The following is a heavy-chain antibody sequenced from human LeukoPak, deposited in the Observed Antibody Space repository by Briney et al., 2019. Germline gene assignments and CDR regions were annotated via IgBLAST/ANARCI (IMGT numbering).Heavy chain of an antibody. CDR1: GFTFSSYA. Sequence: GGSLRLSCAASGFTFSSYAMHWVRQAPGKGLEWVAFIRYDGNNKYYADSVKGRFTISRDNSKNTLYLQMNSLRAEDTAVYYCARDRDYSSSWYMRGSYGSFDYWGQGTLVTVSS. CDR3: ARDRDYSSSWYMRGSYGSFDY. CDR2: IRYDGNNK. D-gene: IGHD6-13*01. V-gene: IGHV3-30*02. J-gene: IGHJ4*02.